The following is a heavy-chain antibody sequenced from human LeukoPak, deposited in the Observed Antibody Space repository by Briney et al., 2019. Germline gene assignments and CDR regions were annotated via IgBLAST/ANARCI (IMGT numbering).Heavy chain of an antibody. D-gene: IGHD2-2*01. CDR3: ASHHLPAAISLGWYYYYMDV. CDR1: GGTFSIYA. Sequence: SVSVSCKASGGTFSIYAISWVRQAPGQGLEWRGGIIPIFGTANYTQKFQGRVTITPDQSTSTAYLELNSLRSEDTAVYYCASHHLPAAISLGWYYYYMDVWGKGTTVTVSS. CDR2: IIPIFGTA. J-gene: IGHJ6*03. V-gene: IGHV1-69*13.